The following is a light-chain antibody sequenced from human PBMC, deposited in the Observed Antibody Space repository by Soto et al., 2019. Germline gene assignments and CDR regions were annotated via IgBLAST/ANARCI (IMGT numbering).Light chain of an antibody. V-gene: IGKV3-20*01. Sequence: DIVLTQSPGTLSLSPGDRAALSCGASQSLSNNFLAWYQQKPGQAPRLLIPGASSRATGIPDRFSGSGSGTDFTLTITRVEPEDFAVYYCQQYATSPLTFGGGTKVEIK. J-gene: IGKJ4*01. CDR3: QQYATSPLT. CDR2: GAS. CDR1: QSLSNNF.